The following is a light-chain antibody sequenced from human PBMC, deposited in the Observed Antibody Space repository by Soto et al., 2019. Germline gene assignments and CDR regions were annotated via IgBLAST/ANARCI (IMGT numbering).Light chain of an antibody. CDR1: QSIDNRY. V-gene: IGKV3-20*01. J-gene: IGKJ1*01. CDR2: ATS. Sequence: EIVLTQSPGTLSSSPGERATLSCRASQSIDNRYLAWYQHKPGQAPRLLIYATSSRATGIPDRFGGSGSGTDFNLTINRLEPKDFAVYYCQQYFGSSWTFGQGTKVDIK. CDR3: QQYFGSSWT.